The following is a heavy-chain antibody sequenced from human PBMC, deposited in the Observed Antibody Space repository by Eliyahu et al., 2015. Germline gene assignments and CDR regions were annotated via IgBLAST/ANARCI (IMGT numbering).Heavy chain of an antibody. CDR1: GXSXSXGGYY. CDR3: ARAVGRGYYYGMDV. Sequence: QVQLQESGPGLVKPSQTLSLTCXXSGXSXSXGGYYWSWIRQHPGKGLEWIGYIYYSGSXYYNPSLKSRVTISVDTSKNQFSPKLSSVTAADTAVYYCARAVGRGYYYGMDVWGQGTTVTVSS. V-gene: IGHV4-31*03. J-gene: IGHJ6*02. D-gene: IGHD1-26*01. CDR2: IYYSGSX.